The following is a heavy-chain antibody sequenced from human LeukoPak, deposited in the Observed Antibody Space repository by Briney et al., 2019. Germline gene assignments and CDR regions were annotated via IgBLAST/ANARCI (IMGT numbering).Heavy chain of an antibody. CDR3: ARDSGAAGTDY. D-gene: IGHD6-13*01. CDR2: IYYSGST. V-gene: IGHV4-59*01. Sequence: SETLSLTCTVSGGSISSYYWSWIRQPPGKGLAWIGYIYYSGSTNYNPSLKSRVTISVDTSKNQFSLKLSSVTAADTAVYYCARDSGAAGTDYWGQGTLVTVSS. J-gene: IGHJ4*02. CDR1: GGSISSYY.